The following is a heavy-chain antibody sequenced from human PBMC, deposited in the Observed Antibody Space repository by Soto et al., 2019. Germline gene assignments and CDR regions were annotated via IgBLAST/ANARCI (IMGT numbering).Heavy chain of an antibody. V-gene: IGHV1-18*01. CDR3: ARVAPSNGRDVLLWFGELPDFDY. J-gene: IGHJ4*02. Sequence: QVQLVQSGAEVKKPGASVKVSCKASGYTFTSYGISWVRQAPGQGLEWMGWISAYNGNTNYAQKLQGRVTMTTDTSTSTAYMELRSLRSDDTAVYYCARVAPSNGRDVLLWFGELPDFDYWGQGTLVTVSS. CDR1: GYTFTSYG. CDR2: ISAYNGNT. D-gene: IGHD3-10*01.